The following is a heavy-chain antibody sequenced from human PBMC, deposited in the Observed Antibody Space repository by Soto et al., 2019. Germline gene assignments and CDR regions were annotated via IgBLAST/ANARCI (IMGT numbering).Heavy chain of an antibody. Sequence: VSCKASGYTFTSYAMHWVRQAPGQRLEWMGWINAGNGNTKYSQKFQGRVTITRDTSASTAYMELSSLRSEDTAVYYCARSGFEDELWLEEKQWRYYYYYMDVWGKGTTVTVSS. CDR3: ARSGFEDELWLEEKQWRYYYYYMDV. CDR1: GYTFTSYA. CDR2: INAGNGNT. D-gene: IGHD6-19*01. J-gene: IGHJ6*03. V-gene: IGHV1-3*01.